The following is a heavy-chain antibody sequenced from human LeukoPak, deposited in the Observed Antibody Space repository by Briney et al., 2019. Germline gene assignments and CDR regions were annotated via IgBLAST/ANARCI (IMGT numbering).Heavy chain of an antibody. CDR2: IIPIFGTA. CDR3: AGVGKVDILTGYPYYYYYMDV. D-gene: IGHD3-9*01. Sequence: SVKVSCKASGGTFSSYAISWVRQAPGQGLEWMGGIIPIFGTANYAQKFQGRVTITADESTSTAYMELSSLRSEDTAVYYCAGVGKVDILTGYPYYYYYMDVWGKGTTVTISS. J-gene: IGHJ6*03. CDR1: GGTFSSYA. V-gene: IGHV1-69*13.